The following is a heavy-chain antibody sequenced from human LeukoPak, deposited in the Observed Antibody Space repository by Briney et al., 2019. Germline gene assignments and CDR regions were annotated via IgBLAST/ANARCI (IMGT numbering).Heavy chain of an antibody. CDR1: GGSISSYY. Sequence: SETLSPTCTVSGGSISSYYWSWIRQPPGKGLEWIGYIYYSGSTNYNPSLKSRVTISVDTSKNQFSLKLSSVTAADTAVYYCARDPYGDYGYDAFDIWGQGTMVTVSS. V-gene: IGHV4-59*01. CDR3: ARDPYGDYGYDAFDI. J-gene: IGHJ3*02. D-gene: IGHD4-17*01. CDR2: IYYSGST.